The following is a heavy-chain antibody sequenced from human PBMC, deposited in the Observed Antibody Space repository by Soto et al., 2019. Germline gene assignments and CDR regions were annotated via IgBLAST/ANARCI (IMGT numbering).Heavy chain of an antibody. D-gene: IGHD2-2*01. V-gene: IGHV3-23*01. CDR1: GFTFSNYA. CDR3: VKDRSGRGYADS. CDR2: ISGSGDRT. J-gene: IGHJ4*02. Sequence: EVQLLESGGGLVQPGGSLRLSCAASGFTFSNYAMSWLRQPPGKGLEWVSAISGSGDRTYYADSVKGRFTISRDNSKNTLYLQMNSPRAEDSAVYYCVKDRSGRGYADSWGQGTLVTVSS.